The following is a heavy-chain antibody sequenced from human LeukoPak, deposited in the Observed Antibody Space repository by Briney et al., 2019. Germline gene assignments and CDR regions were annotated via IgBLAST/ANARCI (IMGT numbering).Heavy chain of an antibody. Sequence: GGSLRLSCAASGFTFSNYNINWVRQAPGKGLEWVSSISSSSSNVYYADSVKGRFTISRDNAKNSLLLQMNSLRAEDTAVYYCARADYSSSSRFDPWGQGTLVTVSS. CDR1: GFTFSNYN. CDR3: ARADYSSSSRFDP. D-gene: IGHD6-6*01. V-gene: IGHV3-21*01. CDR2: ISSSSSNV. J-gene: IGHJ5*02.